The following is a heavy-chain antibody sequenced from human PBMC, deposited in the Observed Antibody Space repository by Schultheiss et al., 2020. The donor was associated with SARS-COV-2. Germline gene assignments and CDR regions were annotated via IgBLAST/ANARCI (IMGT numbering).Heavy chain of an antibody. Sequence: GESLKISCAASGFTFSSYSMNWVRQAPGKGLEWVSYISSSSSTIYYADSVKGRFTISRDNAKNSLYLQMNSLRPEDTAVYYCANLPLQGIFGVVIAAFDIWCQGRM. CDR1: GFTFSSYS. V-gene: IGHV3-48*04. D-gene: IGHD3-3*01. CDR3: ANLPLQGIFGVVIAAFDI. J-gene: IGHJ3*02. CDR2: ISSSSSTI.